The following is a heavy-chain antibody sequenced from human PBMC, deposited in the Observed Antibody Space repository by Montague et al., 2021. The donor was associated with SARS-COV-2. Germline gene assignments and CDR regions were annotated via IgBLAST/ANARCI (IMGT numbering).Heavy chain of an antibody. CDR2: INYSGDT. Sequence: SETLSLTCAVSSGSLSGYYWRWTRHATGWGREWTGAINYSGDTYTKPSLTSRVTISMDTSESQFSLKMTSVTAADTAVYYCARLESSWWFFDYWGQGTLVTYSS. V-gene: IGHV4-34*01. J-gene: IGHJ4*02. D-gene: IGHD2-8*02. CDR1: SGSLSGYY. CDR3: ARLESSWWFFDY.